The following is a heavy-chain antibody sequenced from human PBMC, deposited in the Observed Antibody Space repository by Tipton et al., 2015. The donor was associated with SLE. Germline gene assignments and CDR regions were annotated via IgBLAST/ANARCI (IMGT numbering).Heavy chain of an antibody. J-gene: IGHJ6*02. CDR3: ARDGGQRVISGTYDFYYYGLDV. Sequence: TLSLTCTVFDGSLSGSSWALLRPSPGEGLGWIGDIGHDGGAHYNPSLESRGTISLETSKNQFSLKLTSVTAADTAVYYCARDGGQRVISGTYDFYYYGLDVWGQGTTVTVSS. CDR2: IGHDGGA. D-gene: IGHD6-13*01. CDR1: DGSLSGSS. V-gene: IGHV4-34*01.